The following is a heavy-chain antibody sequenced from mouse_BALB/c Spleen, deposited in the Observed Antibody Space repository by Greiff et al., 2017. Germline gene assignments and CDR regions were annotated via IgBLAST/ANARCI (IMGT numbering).Heavy chain of an antibody. D-gene: IGHD2-1*01. CDR2: ISDGGSYT. Sequence: EVKLMESGGGLVKPGGSLKLSCAASGFTFSDYYMYWVRQTPEKRLEWVATISDGGSYTYYPDSVKGRFTISRDNAKNNLYLQMSSLKSEDTAMYYCARDTYGNYWYFDVWGAGTTVTVSS. CDR3: ARDTYGNYWYFDV. V-gene: IGHV5-4*02. CDR1: GFTFSDYY. J-gene: IGHJ1*01.